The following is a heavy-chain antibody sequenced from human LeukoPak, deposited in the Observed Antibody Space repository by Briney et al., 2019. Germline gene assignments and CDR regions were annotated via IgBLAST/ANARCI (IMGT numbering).Heavy chain of an antibody. CDR2: ISGDEIWT. CDR3: AKAASSSWPSYYYGMDV. D-gene: IGHD6-13*01. CDR1: GFSLSNYW. V-gene: IGHV3-74*01. J-gene: IGHJ6*02. Sequence: GGSLRLSCAASGFSLSNYWMHWVRQTPGKGLVWVSRISGDEIWTSYADSVKGRFTISKDNSKNTVYLQMSSLRVDDTAVYYCAKAASSSWPSYYYGMDVWGQGTTVTVSS.